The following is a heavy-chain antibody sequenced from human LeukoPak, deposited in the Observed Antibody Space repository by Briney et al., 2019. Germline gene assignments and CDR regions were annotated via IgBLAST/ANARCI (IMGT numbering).Heavy chain of an antibody. CDR2: FSAYNGNT. Sequence: ASVKVSCKASGYTFTSYGISWVRQAPGQGLEWMGWFSAYNGNTNYAQKLQGRVTMTTDTSTSTAYMELRSLRSDDTAVYYCARHNTMIVVAHFDYWGQGTLVTVSS. CDR3: ARHNTMIVVAHFDY. J-gene: IGHJ4*02. D-gene: IGHD3-22*01. CDR1: GYTFTSYG. V-gene: IGHV1-18*01.